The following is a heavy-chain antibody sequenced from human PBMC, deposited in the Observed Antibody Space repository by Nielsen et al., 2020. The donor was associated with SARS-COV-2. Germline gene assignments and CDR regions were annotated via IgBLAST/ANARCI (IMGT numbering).Heavy chain of an antibody. Sequence: GGSLRLSCAASGFPFSTYAMTWVRQTPGEGLEWVSAISGSGGSTYYADSVKGRFTISRDNSKNTLYLQMKSLRVEDTAVYYCARAPTNHPRAITIFGVVILPDAFDIWGQGTMVTVSS. V-gene: IGHV3-23*01. CDR2: ISGSGGST. J-gene: IGHJ3*02. CDR1: GFPFSTYA. D-gene: IGHD3-3*01. CDR3: ARAPTNHPRAITIFGVVILPDAFDI.